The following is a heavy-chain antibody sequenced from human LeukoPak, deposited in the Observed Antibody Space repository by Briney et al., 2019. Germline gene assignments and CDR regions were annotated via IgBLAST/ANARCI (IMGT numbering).Heavy chain of an antibody. V-gene: IGHV4-59*01. CDR1: GGSISSYY. D-gene: IGHD3-10*01. CDR2: IYYSGST. Sequence: SETLSLTCTVSGGSISSYYWSWIRQPPGKGLEWIGYIYYSGSTNYNPSLKSRVTISVDTSKNQFPLKLSSVTAADTAVYYCARAQVAWWLGGGFDYWGQGTLVTVSS. CDR3: ARAQVAWWLGGGFDY. J-gene: IGHJ4*02.